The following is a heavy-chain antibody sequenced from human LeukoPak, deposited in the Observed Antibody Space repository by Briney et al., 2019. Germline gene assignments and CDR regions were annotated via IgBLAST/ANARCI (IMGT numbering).Heavy chain of an antibody. D-gene: IGHD5-24*01. CDR1: GFTFSSYW. CDR2: INQDGSEK. V-gene: IGHV3-7*01. J-gene: IGHJ4*02. Sequence: GGSLRLSCAASGFTFSSYWMSWVRQAPGKGLEWVASINQDGSEKYYLDSVKGRFTISRDNAKNSLYLQMNSLRGEDTAVYSCARDGVRDGLYFDRWGQGTLVTVSS. CDR3: ARDGVRDGLYFDR.